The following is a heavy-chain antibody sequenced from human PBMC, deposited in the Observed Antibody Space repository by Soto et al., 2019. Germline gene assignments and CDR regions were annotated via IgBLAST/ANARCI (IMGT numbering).Heavy chain of an antibody. CDR1: GGSLGSYY. Sequence: SAPLSLTCTVSGGSLGSYYWSWIRHPPGKGLEWIGYVFYTGRADYNASLKSRVSISLDTSNYQFSLKLSSVTAADTAVYYCAGDGDGRMTTNPYYYNGMDVWGPGTTVTVSS. D-gene: IGHD4-4*01. J-gene: IGHJ6*02. V-gene: IGHV4-59*01. CDR3: AGDGDGRMTTNPYYYNGMDV. CDR2: VFYTGRA.